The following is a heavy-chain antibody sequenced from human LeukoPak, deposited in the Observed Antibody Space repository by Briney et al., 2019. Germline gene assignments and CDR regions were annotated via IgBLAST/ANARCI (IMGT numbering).Heavy chain of an antibody. Sequence: ASVKVSCKASGYTFTGYYMHWVRQAPGQGLEWMGWINPNSGGTNYAQKFQGRVTMTRDTSISTAYMELSRLRSDDTAVYYCAKGWFGELSPLYFDYGGQGTLVTVSS. V-gene: IGHV1-2*02. J-gene: IGHJ4*02. CDR2: INPNSGGT. CDR1: GYTFTGYY. CDR3: AKGWFGELSPLYFDY. D-gene: IGHD3-10*01.